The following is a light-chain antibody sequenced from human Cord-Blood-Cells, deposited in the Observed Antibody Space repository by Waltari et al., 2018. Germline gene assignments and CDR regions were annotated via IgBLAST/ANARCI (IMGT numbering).Light chain of an antibody. V-gene: IGKV1-13*02. Sequence: AIQLTQSPSSLSASVGDRVTITCRASQGISSALAWYQQKPGKAPKLLIYDASSLESGVPLRFSGSGSGTEFTLTISSLQAEDFSTYCCQQFNSYPLTFGGGTKVEIK. CDR2: DAS. CDR1: QGISSA. J-gene: IGKJ4*01. CDR3: QQFNSYPLT.